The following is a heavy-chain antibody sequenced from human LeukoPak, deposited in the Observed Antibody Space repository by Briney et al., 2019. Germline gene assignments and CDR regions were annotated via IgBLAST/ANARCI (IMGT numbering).Heavy chain of an antibody. CDR2: ISSDGYSI. CDR1: GFTFSTYE. D-gene: IGHD2-15*01. V-gene: IGHV3-48*03. CDR3: ARDHGLVAEPAFDV. J-gene: IGHJ3*01. Sequence: PGGSLRLSCAASGFTFSTYEMSWVRQAPGKGLEWVSFISSDGYSIYYADSVKGRFTISRDNAKNSLYLQMNSLRAEDTAVYYCARDHGLVAEPAFDVWGQGTMVTVSS.